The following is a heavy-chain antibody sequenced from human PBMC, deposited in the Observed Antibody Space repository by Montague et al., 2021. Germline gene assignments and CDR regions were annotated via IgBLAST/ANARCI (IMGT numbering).Heavy chain of an antibody. CDR3: ARERDCYCYMDI. V-gene: IGHV4-38-2*02. CDR1: RSLINSDYY. J-gene: IGHJ6*03. Sequence: SETLSLTCTVSRSLINSDYYWGWFRQPPGKGLEWMGSVSHGGRTYYNPSLKSRVTITVDTSNNHFSLKLSSVTAAGTAMYYCARERDCYCYMDIWGKGTTITVSS. CDR2: VSHGGRT.